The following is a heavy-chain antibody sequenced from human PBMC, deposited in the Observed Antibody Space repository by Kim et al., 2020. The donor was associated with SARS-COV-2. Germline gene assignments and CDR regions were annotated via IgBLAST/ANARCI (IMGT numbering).Heavy chain of an antibody. V-gene: IGHV3-13*01. CDR1: GFTFSSYD. J-gene: IGHJ4*02. Sequence: GGSLRLSCAASGFTFSSYDMHWVRQATGKGLEWVSAIGTAGDTYYPGSVKGRFTISRENAKNSLYLQMNSLRAGDTAVYYCARGPPNYYGSGSYDPLYYFDYWGQGTLVTVSS. CDR2: IGTAGDT. D-gene: IGHD3-10*01. CDR3: ARGPPNYYGSGSYDPLYYFDY.